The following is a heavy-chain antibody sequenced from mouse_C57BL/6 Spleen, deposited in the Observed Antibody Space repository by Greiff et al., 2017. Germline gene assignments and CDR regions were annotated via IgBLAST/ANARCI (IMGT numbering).Heavy chain of an antibody. J-gene: IGHJ2*01. Sequence: QVQLQQPGAELVKPGASVKLSCKASGYTFNSYWMPWVKQRPGKGLEWIGEIDPSDSYTNYHQKFKGKATLTVDTSSSTAYMQLISLTSEDTAVYYCASSNYGYYWGQGTTLTVSS. D-gene: IGHD2-5*01. CDR1: GYTFNSYW. V-gene: IGHV1-50*01. CDR3: ASSNYGYY. CDR2: IDPSDSYT.